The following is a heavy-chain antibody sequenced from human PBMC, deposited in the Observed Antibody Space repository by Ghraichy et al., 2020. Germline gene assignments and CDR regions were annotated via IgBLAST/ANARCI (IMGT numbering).Heavy chain of an antibody. J-gene: IGHJ6*02. D-gene: IGHD3-22*01. Sequence: SQTLSLTCTVSGGSISSYYWSWIRQPAGKGLEWIGRIYTSGSTNYNPSLKSRVTMSVDTSKNQFSLKLSSVTAADTAVYYCARDRGGGYYDSSGYYHYGMDVWGQGTTVTVSS. CDR1: GGSISSYY. V-gene: IGHV4-4*07. CDR2: IYTSGST. CDR3: ARDRGGGYYDSSGYYHYGMDV.